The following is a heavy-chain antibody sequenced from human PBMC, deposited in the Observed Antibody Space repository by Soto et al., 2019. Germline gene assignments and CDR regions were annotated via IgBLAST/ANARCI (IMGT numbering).Heavy chain of an antibody. J-gene: IGHJ5*02. CDR3: ARASLGYCSSTSCRSNWFDP. D-gene: IGHD2-2*01. CDR2: IYYTGST. CDR1: GGSIRSGGYY. V-gene: IGHV4-31*03. Sequence: QVQLQESGPGLVKPSQTLSLTCTVSGGSIRSGGYYWTWIRQHPGKGLEWIGYIYYTGSTYYNPSLKTRVTISVDPSKNQFSLQLSSVTAADTAVYYCARASLGYCSSTSCRSNWFDPWGQGTLVTVSS.